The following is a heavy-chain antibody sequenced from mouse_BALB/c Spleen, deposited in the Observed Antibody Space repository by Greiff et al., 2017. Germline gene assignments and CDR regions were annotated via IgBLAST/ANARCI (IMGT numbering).Heavy chain of an antibody. CDR3: AREGDYYYRYDGGMDY. J-gene: IGHJ4*01. CDR1: GFTFSSYG. CDR2: INSNGGST. D-gene: IGHD2-14*01. V-gene: IGHV5-6-3*01. Sequence: EVQGVESGGGLVQPGGSLKLSCAASGFTFSSYGMSWVRQTPDKRLELVATINSNGGSTYYPDSVKGRFTISRDNAKNTLYLQMSSLKSEDTAMYYCAREGDYYYRYDGGMDYWGQGTSVTVSA.